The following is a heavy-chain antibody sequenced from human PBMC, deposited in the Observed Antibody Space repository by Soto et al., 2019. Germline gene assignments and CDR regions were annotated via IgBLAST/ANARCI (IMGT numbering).Heavy chain of an antibody. Sequence: PGGSLRLSSAASGFTFSSYGMHWVRQAPGKGLEWVAVISYDGSNKYYADSVKGRFTISRDNSKNTLYLQMNSLRAEDTAVYYCAKLGGYDFWSGYSPDFDYWGQGTLVTVSS. CDR1: GFTFSSYG. J-gene: IGHJ4*02. V-gene: IGHV3-30*18. CDR3: AKLGGYDFWSGYSPDFDY. CDR2: ISYDGSNK. D-gene: IGHD3-3*01.